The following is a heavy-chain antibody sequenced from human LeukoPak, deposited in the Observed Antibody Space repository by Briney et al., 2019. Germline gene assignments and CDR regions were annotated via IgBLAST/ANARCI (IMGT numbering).Heavy chain of an antibody. CDR2: ISGSGDRL. V-gene: IGHV3-48*04. CDR1: GFTFSSYT. Sequence: GGSLRLSCAASGFTFSSYTMNWVRQAPGKGLEWVSFISGSGDRLHYADSVKGRFTISRDNAKNSLYLQMNSLRVEDTAVYYCTRNGDGHFDYWGQGTLVTVSS. CDR3: TRNGDGHFDY. J-gene: IGHJ4*02. D-gene: IGHD7-27*01.